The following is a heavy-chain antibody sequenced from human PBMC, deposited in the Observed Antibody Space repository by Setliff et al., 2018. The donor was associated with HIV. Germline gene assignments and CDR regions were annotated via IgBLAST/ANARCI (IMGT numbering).Heavy chain of an antibody. CDR2: ISGSGGST. CDR1: GFTFSSYA. Sequence: AGESLKISCAASGFTFSSYAMSWVRQAPGKGLEWVSAISGSGGSTYYADSVKGRFTISRDNSKNTLYLQMNSLRAEDTAVYYCAKDVTEYSSSPFDYWGQGTLVTVSS. V-gene: IGHV3-23*01. CDR3: AKDVTEYSSSPFDY. J-gene: IGHJ4*02. D-gene: IGHD6-6*01.